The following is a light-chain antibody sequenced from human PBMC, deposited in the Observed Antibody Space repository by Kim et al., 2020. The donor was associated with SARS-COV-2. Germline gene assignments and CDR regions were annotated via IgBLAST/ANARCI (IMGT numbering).Light chain of an antibody. CDR1: QTINSW. J-gene: IGKJ4*01. V-gene: IGKV1-5*03. Sequence: DIQMTQSPSTLSASVGDRVTMTCRASQTINSWLAWYQQKPGKAPKLLIYTASTLQYGVPSRFSGSKSGTEFTLTISSLQPDDFATYYCQHYNGYPLTFGGGTKVDIK. CDR2: TAS. CDR3: QHYNGYPLT.